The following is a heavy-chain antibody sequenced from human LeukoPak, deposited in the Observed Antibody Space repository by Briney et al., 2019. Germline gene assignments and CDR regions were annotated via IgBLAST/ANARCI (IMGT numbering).Heavy chain of an antibody. D-gene: IGHD1-26*01. Sequence: GGSLRLSCAASGFTFSSYAMSWVHQAPGKGLEWVSGISASGGATYSAESVRGRFTISRDNSKNTLYLQMNSLRVDDTAAYYCATISGSFEYLDYWGQGTLGTVSS. V-gene: IGHV3-23*01. CDR2: ISASGGAT. CDR1: GFTFSSYA. J-gene: IGHJ4*02. CDR3: ATISGSFEYLDY.